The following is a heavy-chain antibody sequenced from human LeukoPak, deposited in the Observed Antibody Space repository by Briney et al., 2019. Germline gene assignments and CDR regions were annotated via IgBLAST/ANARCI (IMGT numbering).Heavy chain of an antibody. Sequence: GGSLRLSCTASGLSLNNYAMSWVRQVPGKVLEWLSASSSSDDGKWYAESVRGRFTISRDNSKNTLYLQMNSLRAEDTAVYYCARIWRGGDRLLGPLFDYWGQGTLVTVSS. J-gene: IGHJ4*02. CDR3: ARIWRGGDRLLGPLFDY. V-gene: IGHV3-23*01. CDR2: SSSSDDGK. D-gene: IGHD2-21*01. CDR1: GLSLNNYA.